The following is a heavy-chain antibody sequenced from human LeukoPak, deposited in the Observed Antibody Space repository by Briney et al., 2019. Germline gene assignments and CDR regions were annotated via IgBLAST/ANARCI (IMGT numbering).Heavy chain of an antibody. J-gene: IGHJ6*02. CDR2: ISAYNGNT. D-gene: IGHD2-2*01. Sequence: ASVKVSCKASGYTFTSYGISWVRQAPGQGLEWMGWISAYNGNTNYAQKLQGRVTMNTDTSTSTAYMELRSLRSDDTAVYYCARGQNIVVVPAALGGMDVWGQGTTVTVSS. CDR1: GYTFTSYG. V-gene: IGHV1-18*01. CDR3: ARGQNIVVVPAALGGMDV.